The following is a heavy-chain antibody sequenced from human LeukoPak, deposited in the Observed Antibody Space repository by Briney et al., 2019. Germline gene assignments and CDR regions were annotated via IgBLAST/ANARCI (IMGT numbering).Heavy chain of an antibody. Sequence: PGGSLRLSCVASGFTASTTYMGWVRQAPGKGLEWVSIIYGSGNTYYVDSVKGRFTVSRDNSKNTLYLQLNSLRADDTAVYYCAKGAAAATSPLDYWGQGTLVTVSS. V-gene: IGHV3-53*01. CDR1: GFTASTTY. J-gene: IGHJ4*02. D-gene: IGHD6-13*01. CDR2: IYGSGNT. CDR3: AKGAAAATSPLDY.